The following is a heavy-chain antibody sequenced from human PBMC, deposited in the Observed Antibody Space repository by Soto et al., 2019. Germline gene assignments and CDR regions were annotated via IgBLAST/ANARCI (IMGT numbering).Heavy chain of an antibody. CDR1: GFTFSSYA. CDR3: ARAQPTYSSSYFDY. CDR2: ISGRGDDT. J-gene: IGHJ4*02. V-gene: IGHV3-23*01. Sequence: EVQLLESGGDLVQPGGSLRLSCAASGFTFSSYAMSWVRQAPGKGLEWVSTISGRGDDTYYTDSVKGRFTISRDNSKNTLYVHMNSLRAKDTAVYYCARAQPTYSSSYFDYWGQGTLVTVSS. D-gene: IGHD3-22*01.